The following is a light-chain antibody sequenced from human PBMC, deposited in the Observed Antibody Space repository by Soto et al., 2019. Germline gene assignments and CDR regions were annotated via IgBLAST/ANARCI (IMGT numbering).Light chain of an antibody. CDR1: QSVNSTY. CDR2: GAS. CDR3: QLYSSSPT. V-gene: IGKV3-20*01. J-gene: IGKJ1*01. Sequence: EIVLTQSPGTLSSSLGESATLSCRASQSVNSTYLAWYQHKPDQAPRLLISGASSRATVIPDWFSGSGSGIDFTFTISRLEPEDFAVYYCQLYSSSPTFGQGTKVDIK.